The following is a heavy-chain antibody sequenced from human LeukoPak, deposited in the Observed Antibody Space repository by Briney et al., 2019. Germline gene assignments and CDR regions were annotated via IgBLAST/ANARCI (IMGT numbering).Heavy chain of an antibody. Sequence: ASVKVSCKASGYIFTDYYVHWVRQAPGQELGWMGWINPDSGGTNYAQKLQGRVTMTWDTSISTAYMELSRLRSDDTAIYYCARGRFYTSGSYYNRLDYWGQGTLVTVSS. J-gene: IGHJ4*02. CDR3: ARGRFYTSGSYYNRLDY. D-gene: IGHD3-10*01. CDR1: GYIFTDYY. CDR2: INPDSGGT. V-gene: IGHV1-2*02.